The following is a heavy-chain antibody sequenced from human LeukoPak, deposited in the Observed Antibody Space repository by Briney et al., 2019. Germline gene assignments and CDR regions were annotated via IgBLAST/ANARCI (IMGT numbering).Heavy chain of an antibody. CDR2: ISWNSGSI. V-gene: IGHV3-9*01. CDR1: GFSFDDYA. Sequence: PGGSLRLSCAASGFSFDDYAMHWVRQAPGKGLEWVSGISWNSGSIGYADSVKGRFTISRDNAKNSLYLQMNSLRAEDTALYYCAEAIAAAGLDAFDIWGQGTMVTVSS. CDR3: AEAIAAAGLDAFDI. J-gene: IGHJ3*02. D-gene: IGHD6-13*01.